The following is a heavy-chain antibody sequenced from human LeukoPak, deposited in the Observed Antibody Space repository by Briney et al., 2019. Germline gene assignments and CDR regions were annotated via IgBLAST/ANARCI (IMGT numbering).Heavy chain of an antibody. CDR3: ARDLRVVVVPARYYYYYYGMDV. CDR1: GYTFSSYA. Sequence: GGSLRLSCAASGYTFSSYAMSWVRQAPGKGLEWVSAISGSGGSTYYADSVKGRFTISRDNSKNTLYLQMNSLRAEDTAVYYCARDLRVVVVPARYYYYYYGMDVWGQGTTVTVSS. CDR2: ISGSGGST. D-gene: IGHD2-2*01. V-gene: IGHV3-23*01. J-gene: IGHJ6*02.